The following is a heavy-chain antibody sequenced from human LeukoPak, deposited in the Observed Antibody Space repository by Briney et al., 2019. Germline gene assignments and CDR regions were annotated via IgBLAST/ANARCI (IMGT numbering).Heavy chain of an antibody. Sequence: SETLSLTCTVSGGSISTYSWSWIRQPPGKGLEWIAYIHYIGSTNYNPSPKSRVTISVDTSKNQFSLKLSSVTAADTAVYYCARQDVWGKGTTVTVSS. CDR3: ARQDV. CDR1: GGSISTYS. V-gene: IGHV4-59*08. J-gene: IGHJ6*04. CDR2: IHYIGST.